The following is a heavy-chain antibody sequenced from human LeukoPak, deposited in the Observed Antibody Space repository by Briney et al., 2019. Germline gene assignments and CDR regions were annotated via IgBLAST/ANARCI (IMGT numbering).Heavy chain of an antibody. Sequence: PGGSLRLSCAASGFTFSSYAMSWIRQPPGKGLEWIAYIYNTGSINYNPSLKSRVTISVDTSKNQFSLKLTSVTAADTAVYYCARSYGSSVYDYWGQGTLVTVSS. V-gene: IGHV4-59*01. D-gene: IGHD4-17*01. J-gene: IGHJ4*02. CDR2: IYNTGSI. CDR1: GFTFSSYA. CDR3: ARSYGSSVYDY.